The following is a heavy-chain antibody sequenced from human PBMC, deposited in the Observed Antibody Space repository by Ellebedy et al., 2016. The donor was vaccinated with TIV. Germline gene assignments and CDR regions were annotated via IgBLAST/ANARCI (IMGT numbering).Heavy chain of an antibody. V-gene: IGHV3-30*04. CDR3: ARDGCMVPSGPPAYFDL. Sequence: GGSLRLXXAASGFTLSRYAMHWVRQAPGKGLEWVAAISYDGSYKYYADSVKGRFTISRDNSKNTLSLEMNSLRAEDTAMYYCARDGCMVPSGPPAYFDLWGRGTLVTVSS. CDR1: GFTLSRYA. D-gene: IGHD3-10*01. CDR2: ISYDGSYK. J-gene: IGHJ2*01.